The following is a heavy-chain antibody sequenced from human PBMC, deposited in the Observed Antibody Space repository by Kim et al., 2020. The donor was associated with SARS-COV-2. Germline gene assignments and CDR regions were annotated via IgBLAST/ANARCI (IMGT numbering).Heavy chain of an antibody. CDR3: ANYRTGVGRYSQVDY. D-gene: IGHD2-21*01. J-gene: IGHJ4*01. Sequence: GGSLRLSCAVSGFTFGNYGMSWVRQTPGKGLEWISSISNDGGGEYYAESVRGRFTTSRDNSKNTLYLQMNSLRVEDTAVYFCANYRTGVGRYSQVDYWG. CDR2: ISNDGGGE. V-gene: IGHV3-23*01. CDR1: GFTFGNYG.